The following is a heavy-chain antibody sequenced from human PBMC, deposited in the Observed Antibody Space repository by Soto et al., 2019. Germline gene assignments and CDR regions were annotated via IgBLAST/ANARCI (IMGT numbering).Heavy chain of an antibody. CDR3: AKGIDYYGSGSYYRKMDV. D-gene: IGHD3-10*01. CDR2: ISGSGGST. CDR1: GFTFSSYA. V-gene: IGHV3-23*01. J-gene: IGHJ6*04. Sequence: GGSLRLSCAASGFTFSSYAMSWVRQAPGKGLEWVSAISGSGGSTYYADSVKGRFTISRDNSKNTLYLQMNSLRAEDTAVYYCAKGIDYYGSGSYYRKMDVWGKGTTVTVSS.